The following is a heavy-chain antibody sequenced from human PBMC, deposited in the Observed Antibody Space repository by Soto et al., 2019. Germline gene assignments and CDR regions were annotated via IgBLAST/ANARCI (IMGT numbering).Heavy chain of an antibody. CDR1: GVSVTNGDYY. V-gene: IGHV4-30-4*01. J-gene: IGHJ5*02. Sequence: SETLSLTCAVSGVSVTNGDYYWIWMRQSPGKALEWIGNIYYSGTTSYNPSLNSRLSISIDTSRNQFSLQVTSVTAADTAIYYCARQRRGGYWFDPWGQGTLVTVSS. CDR3: ARQRRGGYWFDP. CDR2: IYYSGTT.